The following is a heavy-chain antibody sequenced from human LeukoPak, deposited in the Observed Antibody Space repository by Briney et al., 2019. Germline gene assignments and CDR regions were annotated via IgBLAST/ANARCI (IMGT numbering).Heavy chain of an antibody. V-gene: IGHV1-8*01. CDR3: ARGRRGIRTLGY. Sequence: GASVKVSCKASGYTFTSYDVNWVRQATGQGLEWMGWMNPNSGNTGYAQKFQGRVTMTRNTSISTAYMELSSLRSEDTAVYYCARGRRGIRTLGYWGQGTLVTVSS. CDR2: MNPNSGNT. J-gene: IGHJ4*02. CDR1: GYTFTSYD. D-gene: IGHD1-26*01.